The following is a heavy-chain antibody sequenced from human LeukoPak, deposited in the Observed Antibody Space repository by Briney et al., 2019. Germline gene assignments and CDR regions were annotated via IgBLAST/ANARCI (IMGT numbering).Heavy chain of an antibody. CDR2: ISSGSTI. CDR1: GFTFSSYE. J-gene: IGHJ3*02. D-gene: IGHD6-13*01. Sequence: GGSLRLSCAASGFTFSSYEMNWVRQAPGKGLEWVSYISSGSTIYYADSVKGRFTISRDNAKNSPYLQMNSLRAEDTAVYYCAREVELEGGVYGIAAVGAAFDIWGQGTMVTVSS. CDR3: AREVELEGGVYGIAAVGAAFDI. V-gene: IGHV3-48*03.